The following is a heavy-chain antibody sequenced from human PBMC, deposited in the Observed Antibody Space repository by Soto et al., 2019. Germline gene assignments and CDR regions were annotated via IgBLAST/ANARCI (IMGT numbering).Heavy chain of an antibody. J-gene: IGHJ4*02. CDR3: ACQYYYDGDDYYTLDY. D-gene: IGHD3-22*01. V-gene: IGHV5-51*01. Sequence: GESLKISCQGSGYSFTSYWIGWVRQMPGKGLEWMGIIYPGDSDTRYSPSFQGQVTISADKSISTAYLQWSSLRTDDTAEYYCACQYYYDGDDYYTLDYWGQGTLVTVSS. CDR1: GYSFTSYW. CDR2: IYPGDSDT.